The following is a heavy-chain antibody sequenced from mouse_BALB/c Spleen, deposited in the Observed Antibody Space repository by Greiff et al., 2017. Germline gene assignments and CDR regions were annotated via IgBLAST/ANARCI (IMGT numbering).Heavy chain of an antibody. Sequence: EVQRVESGPGLVKPSQSLSLTCSVSGYSFTSGYFCWVVRQSPGNLLEWVGYISYDGSNNYNPSLKNRISITRDTSKNQFFLKLNSVTTEDSATYYYAREGERGAFDYWGQGTSVTVSS. CDR1: GYSFTSGYF. CDR3: AREGERGAFDY. J-gene: IGHJ4*01. V-gene: IGHV3-6*02. CDR2: ISYDGSN.